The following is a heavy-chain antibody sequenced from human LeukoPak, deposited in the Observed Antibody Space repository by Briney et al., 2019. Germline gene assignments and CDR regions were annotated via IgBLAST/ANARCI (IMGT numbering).Heavy chain of an antibody. CDR1: GFIFNTYW. CDR2: INGDGTST. D-gene: IGHD6-6*01. Sequence: GGSLRLSCEASGFIFNTYWIYWVRQAPGKGLEWVSRINGDGTSTMYADSVRGRFTVSRDNAKNTLYPQMNSLRAEDTAVYYCAKDHSSSWSFDYWGQGTLVTVSS. V-gene: IGHV3-74*03. J-gene: IGHJ4*02. CDR3: AKDHSSSWSFDY.